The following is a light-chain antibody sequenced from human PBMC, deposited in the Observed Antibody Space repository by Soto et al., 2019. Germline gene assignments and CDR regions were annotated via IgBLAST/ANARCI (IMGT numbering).Light chain of an antibody. Sequence: DIVMTQSPLSLPVTPGEPASISCRSSQSLLHSNGYNYLDWYLQKPGQSPQLLIYLGSNRSSGVPERCSGSESGTDFTLKISRVEAEDVGVYYCMQALQTPWTFGQGTKVEIK. CDR3: MQALQTPWT. V-gene: IGKV2-28*01. J-gene: IGKJ1*01. CDR2: LGS. CDR1: QSLLHSNGYNY.